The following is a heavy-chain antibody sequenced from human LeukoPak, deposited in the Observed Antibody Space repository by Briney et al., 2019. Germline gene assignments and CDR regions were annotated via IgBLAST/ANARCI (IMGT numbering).Heavy chain of an antibody. D-gene: IGHD3-22*01. CDR3: AIVSPFYDRDGYKVYGMDV. CDR2: VYYSVGA. Sequence: SQTLSPTPTISLVSTSKVYCRGIRHPPRKGLEWGGYVYYSVGADSTPSLTSRATISLHTSKKQISPRLISLTAADTGVYYCAIVSPFYDRDGYKVYGMDVWGQGTTVTVSS. V-gene: IGHV4-59*08. J-gene: IGHJ6*02. CDR1: VSTSKVY.